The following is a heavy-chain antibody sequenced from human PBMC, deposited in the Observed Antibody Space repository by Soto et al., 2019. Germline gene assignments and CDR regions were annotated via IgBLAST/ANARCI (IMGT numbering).Heavy chain of an antibody. D-gene: IGHD4-17*01. CDR1: GGSISSSSYY. CDR3: ARLPMTPVTDYFDY. CDR2: IYYSGST. Sequence: SETLSLTCTVSGGSISSSSYYWGWIRQPPGKGLEWIGSIYYSGSTYYNPSLKSRVTISVDTSKNQFSLKLSSVTAADTAVYYCARLPMTPVTDYFDYWGQGTLVTVSS. J-gene: IGHJ4*02. V-gene: IGHV4-39*01.